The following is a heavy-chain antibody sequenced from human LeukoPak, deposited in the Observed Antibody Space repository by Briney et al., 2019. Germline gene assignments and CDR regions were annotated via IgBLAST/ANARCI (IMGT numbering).Heavy chain of an antibody. CDR2: IYPGDSDT. CDR1: GYSFTSYW. D-gene: IGHD2-2*01. V-gene: IGHV5-51*01. J-gene: IGHJ4*02. Sequence: GESLKISCKGSGYSFTSYWIGWVRQMPGKGLEWMGIIYPGDSDTRYSPSFQGQVTISADKSISTAYLQWSSLKASDTAMYHCARLDGWVVPAAILFDYWGQGTLVTVSS. CDR3: ARLDGWVVPAAILFDY.